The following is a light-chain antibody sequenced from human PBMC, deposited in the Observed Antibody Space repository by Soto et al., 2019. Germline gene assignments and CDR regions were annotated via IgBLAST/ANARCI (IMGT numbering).Light chain of an antibody. CDR3: QQYNNWPST. CDR1: QSVSSN. Sequence: EIEMTQSPATLSVSPGERATLSCRASQSVSSNLAWYQQKPGQAPRLLIYGASTRATGIPARFSGSGSGTEFTLTISSLQSEDFAVYYCQQYNNWPSTFGQGTTVDIK. CDR2: GAS. J-gene: IGKJ1*01. V-gene: IGKV3-15*01.